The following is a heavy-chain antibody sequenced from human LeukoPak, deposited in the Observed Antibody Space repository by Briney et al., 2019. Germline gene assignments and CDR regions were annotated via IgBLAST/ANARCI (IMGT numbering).Heavy chain of an antibody. D-gene: IGHD3-16*01. V-gene: IGHV1-2*02. CDR1: GYTFTDSN. Sequence: ASVKVSCKNSGYTFTDSNLRAVRAAPGQGLEWMGYINPNTGGTKYAQKFQGRVTMTRDTSISTAYMELRLRSDDTAVYYCARAPPRGIAWFDPWGQGTRVTVTS. J-gene: IGHJ5*02. CDR3: ARAPPRGIAWFDP. CDR2: INPNTGGT.